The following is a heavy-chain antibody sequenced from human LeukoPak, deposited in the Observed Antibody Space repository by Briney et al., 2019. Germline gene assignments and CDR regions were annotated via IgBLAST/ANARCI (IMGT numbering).Heavy chain of an antibody. D-gene: IGHD5-24*01. V-gene: IGHV4-59*01. J-gene: IGHJ3*02. CDR1: GGSISSYY. CDR3: ARSRDGYNDPAFDI. CDR2: IYYSGST. Sequence: SETLSLTCTVSGGSISSYYWSWIRQPPGKGLEWIGYIYYSGSTNYNPSLESRVTISVDTSKNQFSLKLSSVTAADTAVYYCARSRDGYNDPAFDIWGQGTMVTVSS.